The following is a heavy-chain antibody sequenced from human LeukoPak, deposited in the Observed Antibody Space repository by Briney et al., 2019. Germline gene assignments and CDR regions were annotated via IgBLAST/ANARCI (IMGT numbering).Heavy chain of an antibody. CDR3: AGDPDYGSFSIFEY. Sequence: GGSLRLSCAASGFSFSTYWMHWVRQVPGKGLVWVSRIKSDGSSTSYAGSVKGRFTISRDNAKNTLYLQMNSLRGDDTAVYYCAGDPDYGSFSIFEYWGLGALVTVSS. CDR2: IKSDGSST. D-gene: IGHD4-17*01. CDR1: GFSFSTYW. J-gene: IGHJ4*02. V-gene: IGHV3-74*01.